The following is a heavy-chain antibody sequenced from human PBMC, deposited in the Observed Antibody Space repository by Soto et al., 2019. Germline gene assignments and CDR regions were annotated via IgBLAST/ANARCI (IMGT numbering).Heavy chain of an antibody. J-gene: IGHJ4*02. CDR2: IYYSGTT. Sequence: QVQLQESGPGLVKPSQTLSLTCTVSGGPISSGGYYWSWIRQHPGKGLEWIGYIYYSGTTHYNPSLKSRVTTSVDTSKNQFSLKLSSVTAADTAIYYCGRYSYGYEFDYWGQGTLVTVSS. D-gene: IGHD5-18*01. V-gene: IGHV4-31*03. CDR1: GGPISSGGYY. CDR3: GRYSYGYEFDY.